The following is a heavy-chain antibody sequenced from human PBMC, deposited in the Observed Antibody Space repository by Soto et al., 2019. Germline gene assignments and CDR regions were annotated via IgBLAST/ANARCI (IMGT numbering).Heavy chain of an antibody. CDR1: GFTFSSYA. CDR3: AKWGDCSSTSCYNDYYYYGMDV. J-gene: IGHJ6*02. V-gene: IGHV3-30*18. D-gene: IGHD2-2*02. Sequence: GGSLRLSCAASGFTFSSYAMSWVRQAPGKGLEWVAVISYDGSNKYYADSVKGRFTISRDNSKNTLYLQMNSLRAEDTAVYYCAKWGDCSSTSCYNDYYYYGMDVWGQGTTVTVSS. CDR2: ISYDGSNK.